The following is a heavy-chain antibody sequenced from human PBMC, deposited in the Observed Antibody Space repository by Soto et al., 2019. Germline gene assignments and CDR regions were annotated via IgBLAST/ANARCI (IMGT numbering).Heavy chain of an antibody. V-gene: IGHV1-69*12. CDR3: ASCHNWNYVGGKFDY. D-gene: IGHD1-7*01. J-gene: IGHJ4*02. CDR2: IIPTFGTA. Sequence: QVQLVQSGAEVKKPGSSVKVSCKASGGTFSSYAISWVRQAPGQGLEWMGGIIPTFGTANYAQKFQGRVTITADESTSTAYMELSSLRSEDTAVDYCASCHNWNYVGGKFDYWGQGTLVTVSS. CDR1: GGTFSSYA.